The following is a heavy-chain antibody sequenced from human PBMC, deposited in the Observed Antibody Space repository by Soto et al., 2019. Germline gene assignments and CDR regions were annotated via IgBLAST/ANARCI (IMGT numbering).Heavy chain of an antibody. V-gene: IGHV4-4*02. CDR1: GASIKSDAW. CDR2: IYHNGRA. D-gene: IGHD2-8*02. CDR3: ARADSVLVAKGFDL. Sequence: SETLSLSCDVSGASIKSDAWWTWVRQSPEKGLEWIGEIYHNGRAFDNPSLRGRATISIDRSNNQFSLNLTSVTAADTAVYYCARADSVLVAKGFDLWGPGTLVTVSA. J-gene: IGHJ4*02.